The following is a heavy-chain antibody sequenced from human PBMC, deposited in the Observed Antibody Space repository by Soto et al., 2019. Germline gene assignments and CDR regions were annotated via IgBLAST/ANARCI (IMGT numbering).Heavy chain of an antibody. Sequence: QVQLQQWGAGLLKPSETLSLTCAVYGGSFSGYYWSWIRQPPRKGLEWIGEINHSGSTNYNPSLKSRVTISVDTSKNQFSLKLSSVTAADTAVYYCARNGRRTAMVRLHYWGQGTLVTVSS. J-gene: IGHJ4*02. CDR1: GGSFSGYY. D-gene: IGHD5-18*01. CDR2: INHSGST. CDR3: ARNGRRTAMVRLHY. V-gene: IGHV4-34*01.